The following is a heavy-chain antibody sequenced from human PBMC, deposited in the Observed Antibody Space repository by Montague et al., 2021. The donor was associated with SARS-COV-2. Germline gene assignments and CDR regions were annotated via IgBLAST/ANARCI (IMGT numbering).Heavy chain of an antibody. CDR2: IWYDGSNK. J-gene: IGHJ3*02. CDR3: AAQITMIDYAFDI. D-gene: IGHD3-22*01. V-gene: IGHV3-33*01. CDR1: GFTFSSYG. Sequence: SLRLSCAASGFTFSSYGMHWVRQAPGKGLEWVAGIWYDGSNKYYADSVKGRFTISRDNSKNTLYLQMNSLRAEDTAVYYCAAQITMIDYAFDIWGQGTMVTVSS.